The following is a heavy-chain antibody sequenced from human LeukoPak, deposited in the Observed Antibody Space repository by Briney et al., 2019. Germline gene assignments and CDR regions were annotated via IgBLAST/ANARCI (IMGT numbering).Heavy chain of an antibody. J-gene: IGHJ3*02. V-gene: IGHV3-30*18. CDR1: GFTFSSCG. CDR2: ISYDGSNK. CDR3: AKALTSGWYLDAFNI. Sequence: SGGSLRLSCAAPGFTFSSCGMHWVRQAPGKGLEWVAAISYDGSNKYYADSVKGRFTISRDNSKNTLFLEMNSLRAEDTAVYYCAKALTSGWYLDAFNIWGQGTMVTVSS. D-gene: IGHD6-19*01.